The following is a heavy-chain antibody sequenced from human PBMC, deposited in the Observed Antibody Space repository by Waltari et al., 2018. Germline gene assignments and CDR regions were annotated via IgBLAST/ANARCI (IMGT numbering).Heavy chain of an antibody. V-gene: IGHV3-23*01. CDR3: AKDRVVVVVPAAIGNWFDP. CDR2: ISGRCGST. D-gene: IGHD2-2*01. CDR1: GFTFSSYA. Sequence: EVQLLESGGGLVQPGGSLRLSCAASGFTFSSYAMSWVRQAPGKGLEWVSAISGRCGSTYYADSVKVRFTISRDNSKNPLYLQMNSLRAEDTAVYYCAKDRVVVVVPAAIGNWFDPWGQGTLVTVSS. J-gene: IGHJ5*02.